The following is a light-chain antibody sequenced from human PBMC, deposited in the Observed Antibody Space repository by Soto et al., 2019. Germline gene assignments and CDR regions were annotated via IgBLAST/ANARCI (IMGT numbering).Light chain of an antibody. CDR1: SSNIGAGHD. Sequence: QSALTQPPSVSGAPGQRLTISCTGSSSNIGAGHDVHGYQQLPGTAPKRVIFGNNNRPSGVPDRFSGSKSGVSASLAISGLLAEDEADYYCQSYDSSLSGGVFGTGTKVTVL. CDR3: QSYDSSLSGGV. J-gene: IGLJ1*01. CDR2: GNN. V-gene: IGLV1-40*03.